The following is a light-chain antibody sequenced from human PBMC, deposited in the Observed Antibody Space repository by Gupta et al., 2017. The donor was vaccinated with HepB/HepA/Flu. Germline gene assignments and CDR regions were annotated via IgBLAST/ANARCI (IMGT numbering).Light chain of an antibody. CDR3: QHLHSYPWT. J-gene: IGKJ1*01. Sequence: DIQMTQFPSTLSASIGDRVTITCRASDNVNRWLAWYQQKPGRAPKLLINKASNLENGVSSRFRGSGSGTEFTLTISSRQPEDFANYYCQHLHSYPWTFGQGTKVEVK. V-gene: IGKV1-5*03. CDR1: DNVNRW. CDR2: KAS.